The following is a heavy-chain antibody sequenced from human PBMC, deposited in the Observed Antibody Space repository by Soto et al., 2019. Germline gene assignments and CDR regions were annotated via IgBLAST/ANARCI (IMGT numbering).Heavy chain of an antibody. CDR2: IWYDGSNK. CDR1: GFTFSSYG. D-gene: IGHD2-2*01. Sequence: QVQLVESGGGVVQPGRSLRLSCAASGFTFSSYGMHWVRQAPGKGLEWVAVIWYDGSNKYYADSVKGRFTISRDNSKNTLYLQMNSLRAEDTAVYYCARDGLPVWGTGYYYGMDVWGQGTTVTVSS. CDR3: ARDGLPVWGTGYYYGMDV. V-gene: IGHV3-33*01. J-gene: IGHJ6*02.